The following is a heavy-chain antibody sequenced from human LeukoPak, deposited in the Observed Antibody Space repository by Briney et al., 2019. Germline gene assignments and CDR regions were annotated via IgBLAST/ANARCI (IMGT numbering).Heavy chain of an antibody. CDR2: INPSSGGT. Sequence: ASVKVSCKASGYTFTGYYMHWVRQAPGQGLEWMGWINPSSGGTNYAQKFQGWVTMTRDTSISTAYMELSRLRSDDTAVYFCARDGMVRGVMDAFDIWGQGTMVTVSS. D-gene: IGHD3-10*01. CDR3: ARDGMVRGVMDAFDI. J-gene: IGHJ3*02. V-gene: IGHV1-2*04. CDR1: GYTFTGYY.